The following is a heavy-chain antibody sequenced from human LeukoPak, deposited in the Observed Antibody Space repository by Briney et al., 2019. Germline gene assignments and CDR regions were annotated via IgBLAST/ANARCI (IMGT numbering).Heavy chain of an antibody. D-gene: IGHD1-26*01. J-gene: IGHJ4*02. CDR2: INWNGYST. CDR3: ARDLLEWELLRTSKLYYFDY. V-gene: IGHV3-20*04. Sequence: PGGSLRLSCAASGFTFDDYGMSWVRQAPGKGLEWVSGINWNGYSTGYADSVKGRFTISRDNAKNSLYLQMNSLRAEDTAVYYCARDLLEWELLRTSKLYYFDYWGQGTLVTVSS. CDR1: GFTFDDYG.